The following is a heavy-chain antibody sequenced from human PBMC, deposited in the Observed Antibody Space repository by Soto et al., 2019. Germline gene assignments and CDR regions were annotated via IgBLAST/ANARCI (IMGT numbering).Heavy chain of an antibody. J-gene: IGHJ4*02. CDR2: IYYSGSA. V-gene: IGHV4-31*03. CDR1: GGSFSSGGYY. CDR3: ARRYGYSFDY. Sequence: PSETLSLTCTVSGGSFSSGGYYWNWIRQHPGKGLEWIAYIYYSGSAYYNPSLESRLNISVDTSKSQFSLKLSSVTAADTAVYYCARRYGYSFDYWGQGTLVTVSS. D-gene: IGHD1-1*01.